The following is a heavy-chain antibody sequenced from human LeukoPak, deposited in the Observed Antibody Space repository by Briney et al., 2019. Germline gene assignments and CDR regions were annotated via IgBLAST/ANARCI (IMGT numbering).Heavy chain of an antibody. D-gene: IGHD6-19*01. CDR3: ARIAVAGSYDP. CDR1: GYTFTGYY. J-gene: IGHJ5*02. CDR2: INPKSGGT. V-gene: IGHV1-2*02. Sequence: ASMKVSCKASGYTFTGYYMHWVRQAPGQGLEWMGWINPKSGGTNYAQKFQGRVTMTRDTSISTAYMELSRLRSDDTAVYYCARIAVAGSYDPWGQGALVTVSS.